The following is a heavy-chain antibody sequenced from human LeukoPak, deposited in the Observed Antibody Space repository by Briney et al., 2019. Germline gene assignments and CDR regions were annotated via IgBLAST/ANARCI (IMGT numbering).Heavy chain of an antibody. J-gene: IGHJ4*02. Sequence: SETLSLTCTVSGGSISSSSYYWGWIRQPPGKGLEWIGSIYYSGSTYYNPSLKSRVTISVDTSKNQFSLKLSSVTAADTAVYYCAPLVVVPAADTPNWGQGTLVTVSS. CDR3: APLVVVPAADTPN. CDR2: IYYSGST. D-gene: IGHD2-2*01. CDR1: GGSISSSSYY. V-gene: IGHV4-39*01.